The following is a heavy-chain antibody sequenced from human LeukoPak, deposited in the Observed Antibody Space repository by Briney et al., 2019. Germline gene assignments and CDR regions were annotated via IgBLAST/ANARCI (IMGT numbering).Heavy chain of an antibody. CDR2: IKQDGSEK. V-gene: IGHV3-7*01. J-gene: IGHJ4*02. D-gene: IGHD3-9*01. Sequence: SGGSLRLSCAASGFTFSSYSMNWVRQAPGKGLEWVANIKQDGSEKYYVGSVKGRFTISRDNAKNSLYLQMNSLRAEDTAVYYCARVEDYDILTGFDYWGQGTLVTVSS. CDR1: GFTFSSYS. CDR3: ARVEDYDILTGFDY.